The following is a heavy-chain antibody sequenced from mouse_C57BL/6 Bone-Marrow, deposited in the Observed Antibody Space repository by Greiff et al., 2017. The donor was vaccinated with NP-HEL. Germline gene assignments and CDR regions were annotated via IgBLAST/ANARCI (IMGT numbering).Heavy chain of an antibody. CDR1: GFTFSDYY. D-gene: IGHD2-1*01. Sequence: EVMLVESEGGLVQPGSSMKLSCTASGFTFSDYYMAWVRQVPEKGLEWVANINYDGSSTYYLASLTSRFIISRDNAKNIRYLQMSSLKSEDTATYYCARGCGNFCMDYWGQGTSVTVSS. J-gene: IGHJ4*01. V-gene: IGHV5-16*01. CDR3: ARGCGNFCMDY. CDR2: INYDGSST.